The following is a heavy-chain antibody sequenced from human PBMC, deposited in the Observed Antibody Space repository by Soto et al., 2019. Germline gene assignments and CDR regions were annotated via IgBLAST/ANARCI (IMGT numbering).Heavy chain of an antibody. CDR1: GYTFTGYY. CDR3: AREATPPSIAAAGNWFDP. D-gene: IGHD6-13*01. Sequence: ASVKVSCKASGYTFTGYYMHWVRQAPGQGLEWMGWINPNSGGTNYAQKFQGWVTMTRDTSISTAYMELSRLRSDDTAVYYCAREATPPSIAAAGNWFDPWGQGTLVTVSS. CDR2: INPNSGGT. J-gene: IGHJ5*02. V-gene: IGHV1-2*04.